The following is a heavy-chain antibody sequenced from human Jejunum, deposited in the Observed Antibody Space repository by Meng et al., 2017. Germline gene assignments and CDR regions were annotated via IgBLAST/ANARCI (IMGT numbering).Heavy chain of an antibody. Sequence: QVQLHQWGAGLLKTSETLSLTCAVYGGSSSGFYLSWIRQPPGKGLEWIGEIHPSGSTDYNPSLKSRLTISLDTSKNQFSLSLNSATAADTGIYYCTRGTDRAKSGDYWGQGTLVTVSS. CDR1: GGSSSGFY. CDR3: TRGTDRAKSGDY. CDR2: IHPSGST. J-gene: IGHJ4*02. D-gene: IGHD1-14*01. V-gene: IGHV4-34*01.